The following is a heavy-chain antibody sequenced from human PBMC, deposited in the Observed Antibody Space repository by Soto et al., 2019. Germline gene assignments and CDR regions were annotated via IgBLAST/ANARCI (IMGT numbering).Heavy chain of an antibody. CDR2: ISCNSETT. V-gene: IGHV3-9*01. Sequence: EVQLVESGGGMVQPGRSLRLSCVASGFTFDDHAMHWVRRGPGRGLEWVSGISCNSETTGYPDSVRGRFTISRDNAKNSLYLNMNSLRVEDTAFYYCAKDEWGVWSVAKGSSYAYYGMDVWGQGTTVIVS. CDR1: GFTFDDHA. D-gene: IGHD3-3*01. J-gene: IGHJ6*02. CDR3: AKDEWGVWSVAKGSSYAYYGMDV.